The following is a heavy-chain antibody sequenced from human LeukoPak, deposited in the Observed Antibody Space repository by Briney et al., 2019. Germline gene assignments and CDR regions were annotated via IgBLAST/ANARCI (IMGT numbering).Heavy chain of an antibody. D-gene: IGHD3-9*01. Sequence: PSETLSLTCAVYGGSFSGDYWSWIRQPPGKGLEWIGEINHSGSTNYNPSLKSRVTISVDTSKNQFSLKLSSVTAADTAVYYCARGVLVLRYFDWFSQLGAPSYYFDYWGQGTLVTVSS. CDR2: INHSGST. CDR1: GGSFSGDY. J-gene: IGHJ4*02. V-gene: IGHV4-34*01. CDR3: ARGVLVLRYFDWFSQLGAPSYYFDY.